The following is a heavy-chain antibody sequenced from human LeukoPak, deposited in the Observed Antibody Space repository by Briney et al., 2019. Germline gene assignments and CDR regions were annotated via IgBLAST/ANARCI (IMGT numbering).Heavy chain of an antibody. CDR2: IYYSGST. J-gene: IGHJ4*02. V-gene: IGHV4-61*01. CDR1: GGSVSSGSYY. Sequence: SETLSLTCTVSGGSVSSGSYYWRWIRQPPGKGLEWIGYIYYSGSTNYNPSLKSRVTISVDTSKNQFSLKLSSVTAADTAVYYCARERGVGATIFDYWGQGTLVTVSS. D-gene: IGHD1-26*01. CDR3: ARERGVGATIFDY.